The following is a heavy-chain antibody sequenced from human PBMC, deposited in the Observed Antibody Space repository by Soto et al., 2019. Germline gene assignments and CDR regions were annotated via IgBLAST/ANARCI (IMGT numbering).Heavy chain of an antibody. Sequence: EVQLLESGGGLVQPGGSLGLSCAASGFTFSSYAMSWVRQAPGKGLEWVSTITGSGGNTYYADSVKGRFTISRDNSKNALYLQMNSLRAEDTAMYYCAKDPYSGYDFDYWGQGTLVTVSS. D-gene: IGHD5-12*01. CDR1: GFTFSSYA. CDR3: AKDPYSGYDFDY. CDR2: ITGSGGNT. J-gene: IGHJ4*02. V-gene: IGHV3-23*01.